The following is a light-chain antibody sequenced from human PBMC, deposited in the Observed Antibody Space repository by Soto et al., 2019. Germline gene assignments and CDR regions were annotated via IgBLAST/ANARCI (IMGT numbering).Light chain of an antibody. CDR1: RSVSSRY. Sequence: EIVLTQSPGTLSLSPGERATLSCRASRSVSSRYLAWYQQKAGQAPRLLISGASSRATGIPDRFSGSGSGTAFTLIISRLEPEDFAMYYCHQYGYSPNTFGQGTKVEIK. J-gene: IGKJ2*01. V-gene: IGKV3-20*01. CDR3: HQYGYSPNT. CDR2: GAS.